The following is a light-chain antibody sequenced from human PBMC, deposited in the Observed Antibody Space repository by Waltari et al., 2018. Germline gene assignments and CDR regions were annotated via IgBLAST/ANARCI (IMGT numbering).Light chain of an antibody. Sequence: QSALTQPASVSGSPGQSITIPCTGTSSDVGGYNYVPWYQQHPGKAPTLMIYDVSNRPSGVSNRFSGSKSGNTASLTISGLQAEDEADYYCSSYTSSSSWVFGGGTKLTVL. CDR2: DVS. CDR1: SSDVGGYNY. CDR3: SSYTSSSSWV. V-gene: IGLV2-14*01. J-gene: IGLJ3*02.